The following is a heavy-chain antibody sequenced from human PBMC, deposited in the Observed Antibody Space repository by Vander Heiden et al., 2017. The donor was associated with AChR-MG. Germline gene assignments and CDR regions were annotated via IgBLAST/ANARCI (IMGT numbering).Heavy chain of an antibody. CDR1: GLTFSSYA. CDR2: ISGSGGST. CDR3: AKPLYCSSTSCYTRYYYYYMDV. Sequence: EVQLLESGGGLVQPGGSLRLSCAASGLTFSSYAMSWVRQAPGKGLEWVSAISGSGGSTYYADSVKGRFTISRDNSKNTLYLQMNSLRAEDTAVYYCAKPLYCSSTSCYTRYYYYYMDVWGKGTTVTVSS. J-gene: IGHJ6*03. V-gene: IGHV3-23*01. D-gene: IGHD2-2*01.